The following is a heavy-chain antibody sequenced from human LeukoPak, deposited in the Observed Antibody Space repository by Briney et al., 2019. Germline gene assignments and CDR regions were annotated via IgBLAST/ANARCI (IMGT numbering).Heavy chain of an antibody. CDR1: GYTFTSYG. CDR2: ISAYNGNT. V-gene: IGHV1-18*01. CDR3: ARDLAEWYSSNWQYYFYYYMDV. J-gene: IGHJ6*03. D-gene: IGHD6-13*01. Sequence: ASVKVSCKASGYTFTSYGISWVRQTPGQGLEWMGWISAYNGNTNYAQKLQGRVTMTTDTSTSTAYMELRSLRSDDTAVYYCARDLAEWYSSNWQYYFYYYMDVWGKGTTVTVSS.